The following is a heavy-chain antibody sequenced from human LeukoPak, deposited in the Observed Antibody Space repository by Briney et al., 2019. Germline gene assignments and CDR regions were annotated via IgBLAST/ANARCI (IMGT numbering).Heavy chain of an antibody. V-gene: IGHV3-48*01. D-gene: IGHD1-26*01. J-gene: IGHJ5*02. Sequence: PGGSLRLSCAASGFTFSSYSMNWVRQAPGKGLEWVSYISSRSRTIYYADSVKGRFTISRDNAKNSLYLQINSLRAEDTAVYYCARSLVVGATYPYHWGQGTLVTVSS. CDR2: ISSRSRTI. CDR1: GFTFSSYS. CDR3: ARSLVVGATYPYH.